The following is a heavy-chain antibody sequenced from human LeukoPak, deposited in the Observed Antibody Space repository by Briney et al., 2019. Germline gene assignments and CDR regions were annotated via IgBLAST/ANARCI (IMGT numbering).Heavy chain of an antibody. CDR3: ARVFSGYSFVDY. D-gene: IGHD5-18*01. V-gene: IGHV3-7*01. Sequence: GGSLRLSCAASGFTFSIYWMSWVRQAPGKGLEWVANIKQDGSETYYVDSMKGRFTISRDNAKNSLYLQMNSLRADDTAVYYCARVFSGYSFVDYWGQGTLVTVSS. CDR1: GFTFSIYW. J-gene: IGHJ4*02. CDR2: IKQDGSET.